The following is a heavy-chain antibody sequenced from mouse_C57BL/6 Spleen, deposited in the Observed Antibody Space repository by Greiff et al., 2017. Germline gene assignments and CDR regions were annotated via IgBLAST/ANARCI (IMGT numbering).Heavy chain of an antibody. CDR2: SDPEDGDT. D-gene: IGHD2-1*01. V-gene: IGHV14-1*01. J-gene: IGHJ3*01. CDR3: TDYGKGAWFAY. CDR1: GFNIKDYY. Sequence: VQLQQSGAELVRPGASVKLSCTASGFNIKDYYMHWVKQRPEQGLEWIGRSDPEDGDTEYAPKFQGKATMTADTSSNTAYLQLSSLTSEDTAVYYCTDYGKGAWFAYWGQGTLVTVSA.